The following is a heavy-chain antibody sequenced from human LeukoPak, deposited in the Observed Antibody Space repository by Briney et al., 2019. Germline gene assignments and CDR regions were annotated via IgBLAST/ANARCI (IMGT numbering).Heavy chain of an antibody. CDR3: ARDRGSGYYRFDY. V-gene: IGHV3-21*01. D-gene: IGHD3-3*01. CDR1: GFTFNSYS. Sequence: GGSLRLSCAASGFTFNSYSMNWVRQAPGKGLEWVSSISSSSSYIYYADSVKGRFTISRDNAKNSLYLQMNSLRAEDTAVYYCARDRGSGYYRFDYWGQGTLVTVSS. CDR2: ISSSSSYI. J-gene: IGHJ4*02.